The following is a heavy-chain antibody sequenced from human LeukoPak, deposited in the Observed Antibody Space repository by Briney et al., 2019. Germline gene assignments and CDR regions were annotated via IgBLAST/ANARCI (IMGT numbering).Heavy chain of an antibody. D-gene: IGHD1-26*01. Sequence: SETLSLTCTVSGGSISSYYWSWIRQPAGKGLEWIGRIYTSGSTNYNPSLKSRVTMSVDTSKNQFSVKLTSVTDADTAIYYCARVVAAFGYYMDVWGKGTTVTVSS. V-gene: IGHV4-4*07. CDR3: ARVVAAFGYYMDV. CDR1: GGSISSYY. J-gene: IGHJ6*03. CDR2: IYTSGST.